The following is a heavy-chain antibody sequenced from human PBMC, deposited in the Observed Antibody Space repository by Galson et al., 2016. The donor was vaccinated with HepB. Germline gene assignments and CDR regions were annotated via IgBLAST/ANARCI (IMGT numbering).Heavy chain of an antibody. V-gene: IGHV3-23*01. CDR3: AKDPNSYYVGAFDM. J-gene: IGHJ3*02. Sequence: SLRLSCAASGFNFRNYAMSWVRQAPGKGLEWVSSISVSGATYYADSVEGRFTISRDNSKNTLYLQMNSLRVEDTAVYYCAKDPNSYYVGAFDMWGQGTMVTVSS. CDR1: GFNFRNYA. CDR2: ISVSGAT. D-gene: IGHD3-10*02.